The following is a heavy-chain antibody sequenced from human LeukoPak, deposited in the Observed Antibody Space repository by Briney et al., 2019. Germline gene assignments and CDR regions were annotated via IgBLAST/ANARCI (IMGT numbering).Heavy chain of an antibody. J-gene: IGHJ4*02. Sequence: SETLSLTCTVSGGSISSSSYYWGWIRQPPGKGPEWIGSIYYSGSTYYNPSLKSRVTISVDTSKNQFSLKLSSVTAADTAVYYCASRGHVGSGTYSPYDYWGQGTLVSVSS. V-gene: IGHV4-39*07. D-gene: IGHD3-10*01. CDR2: IYYSGST. CDR1: GGSISSSSYY. CDR3: ASRGHVGSGTYSPYDY.